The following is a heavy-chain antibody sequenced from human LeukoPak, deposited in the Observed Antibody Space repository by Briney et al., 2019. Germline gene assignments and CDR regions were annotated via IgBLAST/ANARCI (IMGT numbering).Heavy chain of an antibody. J-gene: IGHJ5*02. D-gene: IGHD6-19*01. CDR1: GFTFSTYA. CDR2: IVYDGSSK. Sequence: PGRSLRLSCEVSGFTFSTYAMQWVRRAPGKGLEWVGVIVYDGSSKYYADSVKGRFTISRDNSRNTLYLQMNSLKTDDTAVYYCGRDVSAVAGTAWFDPWGQGTLVTVSS. CDR3: GRDVSAVAGTAWFDP. V-gene: IGHV3-30*04.